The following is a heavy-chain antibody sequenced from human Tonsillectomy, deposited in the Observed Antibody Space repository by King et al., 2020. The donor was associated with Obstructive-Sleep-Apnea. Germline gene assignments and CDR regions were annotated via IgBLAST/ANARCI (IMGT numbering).Heavy chain of an antibody. J-gene: IGHJ6*02. Sequence: VQLVESVGGVVQPGRSLRLSCAASGFTFSSFGMHWVRQAPGKGLEWVALISYDGDYKYYADAVKGRFTISRDNSKNALYLQMNSLRNEDTAVYYCAKDTSGGSGTYYVIDVWGQGTTVTVSS. V-gene: IGHV3-30*18. CDR1: GFTFSSFG. D-gene: IGHD3-10*01. CDR3: AKDTSGGSGTYYVIDV. CDR2: ISYDGDYK.